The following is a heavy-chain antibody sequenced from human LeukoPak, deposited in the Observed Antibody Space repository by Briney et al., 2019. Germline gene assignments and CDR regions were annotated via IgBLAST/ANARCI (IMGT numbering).Heavy chain of an antibody. V-gene: IGHV1-18*01. D-gene: IGHD2-2*01. CDR3: ARDLACSSTSCPDY. J-gene: IGHJ4*02. Sequence: ASVTVSYKASGYTFTSYGISWVRQAPGQGLEWMGWISAYNGNTNYAQKLQGRVTMTTDTSTSTAYMELRSLRSDDTAVYYCARDLACSSTSCPDYWGQGTLVTVSS. CDR1: GYTFTSYG. CDR2: ISAYNGNT.